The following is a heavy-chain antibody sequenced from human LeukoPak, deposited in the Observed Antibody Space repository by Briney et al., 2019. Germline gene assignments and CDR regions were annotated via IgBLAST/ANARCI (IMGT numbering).Heavy chain of an antibody. D-gene: IGHD5-18*01. CDR3: TTAPSGYAYMNGWHLDY. CDR1: GFTFSSYE. V-gene: IGHV3-15*01. J-gene: IGHJ4*02. CDR2: TKSKTDGETT. Sequence: GGSLRLSCAASGFTFSSYEMNWVRQAPGKGLEWVGRTKSKTDGETTDYAAPVKGRFTISRDDSKNTLYLQMNSLKTEDTALYYCTTAPSGYAYMNGWHLDYWGQGALVTVSS.